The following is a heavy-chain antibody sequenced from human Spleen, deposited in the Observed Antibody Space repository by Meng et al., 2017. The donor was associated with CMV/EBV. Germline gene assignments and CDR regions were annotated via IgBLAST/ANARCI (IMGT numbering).Heavy chain of an antibody. D-gene: IGHD3-3*01. Sequence: SETLSLTCAVYGGSFSGYYWSWIRQPPGKGLEWIGEINHSGSTNYNPSLKSRVTISVDTSKNQFSLKLSSVTAADTAVYYCARGGDFWSGYYTAFDYWGQGTRVTVSS. CDR3: ARGGDFWSGYYTAFDY. CDR2: INHSGST. J-gene: IGHJ4*02. V-gene: IGHV4-34*01. CDR1: GGSFSGYY.